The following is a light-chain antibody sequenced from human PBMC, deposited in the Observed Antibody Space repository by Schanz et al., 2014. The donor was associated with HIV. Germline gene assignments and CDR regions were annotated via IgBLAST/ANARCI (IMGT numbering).Light chain of an antibody. CDR1: QSIVAW. Sequence: DIQLTQSPSTLSASIGDKVTITCRASQSIVAWLAWYQQKPGQGPHLLISRASDLQSGVPSRFSGSGSGTEFKLTITSLQSDDVGTYFCQLYERYSQISFGGGTSVEI. CDR2: RAS. CDR3: QLYERYSQIS. J-gene: IGKJ4*01. V-gene: IGKV1-5*03.